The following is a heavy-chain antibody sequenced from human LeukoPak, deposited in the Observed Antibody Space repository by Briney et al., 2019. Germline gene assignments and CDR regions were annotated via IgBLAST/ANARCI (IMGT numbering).Heavy chain of an antibody. Sequence: GGSLRLSYAASGFTFSSYGMPWVRQAPGKGREWVAFIRYDGSNKYYADSVKGRFTISRDNSKNTLYLQMNSLRSEDTAVYYCAKEEGYRYGSFDRWGQGTLVTVSS. D-gene: IGHD5-18*01. CDR3: AKEEGYRYGSFDR. V-gene: IGHV3-30*02. J-gene: IGHJ5*02. CDR1: GFTFSSYG. CDR2: IRYDGSNK.